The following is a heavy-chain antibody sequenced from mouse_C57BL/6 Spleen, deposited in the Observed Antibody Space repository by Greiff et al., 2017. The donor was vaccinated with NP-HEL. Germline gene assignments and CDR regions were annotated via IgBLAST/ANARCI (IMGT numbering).Heavy chain of an antibody. D-gene: IGHD1-1*01. Sequence: QVQLQQSGAELVRPGASVTLSCKASGYTFTDYEMHWVKQTPVHGLEWIGAIDPETGGTAYNQKFKGKAILTADKSSSTAYMELRSLTSEDSAVYYCTRRGGSSYYAMDYWGQGTSVTVSS. CDR2: IDPETGGT. V-gene: IGHV1-15*01. J-gene: IGHJ4*01. CDR3: TRRGGSSYYAMDY. CDR1: GYTFTDYE.